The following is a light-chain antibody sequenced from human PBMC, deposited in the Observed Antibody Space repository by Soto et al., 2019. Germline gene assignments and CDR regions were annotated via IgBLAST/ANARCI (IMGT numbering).Light chain of an antibody. CDR2: GAS. CDR1: QSVSSN. Sequence: EIVXTQXXXXLSVSPGEGXTLSCRASQSVSSNFAWYQQKPGQAPRLLIYGASTRATGIPARFSGSGSGTEFTLSISSLQSEDVAVYYCQQYQNWPLTFGGGTKVEIK. V-gene: IGKV3-15*01. CDR3: QQYQNWPLT. J-gene: IGKJ4*01.